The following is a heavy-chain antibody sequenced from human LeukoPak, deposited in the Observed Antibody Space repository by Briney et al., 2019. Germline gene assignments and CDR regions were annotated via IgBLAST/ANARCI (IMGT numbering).Heavy chain of an antibody. CDR1: GASLSSYY. CDR3: ARDSRSYERSGYYHFNY. V-gene: IGHV4-59*01. Sequence: SETLSLTCTVSGASLSSYYWNWIRQPPGKGLEWIGYIYYNGSPNYNPSLKSRVTMSQDTSKNQFSLKLTSVTAADTAVYYCARDSRSYERSGYYHFNYWGQGSLVTVSS. J-gene: IGHJ4*02. CDR2: IYYNGSP. D-gene: IGHD3-22*01.